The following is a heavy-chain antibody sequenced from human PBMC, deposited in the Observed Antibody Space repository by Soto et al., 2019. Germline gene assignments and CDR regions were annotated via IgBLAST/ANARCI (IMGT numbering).Heavy chain of an antibody. Sequence: QVQLQESGPGLVKPSGTLSLTCAVSGGSVNTNKWWSWVRQPPGKGLEWIGEIHSSGSTNYNPSLKCRVTIVVDNSKTQLSVKLTSVTAADTAVYFCAEQWLTGYGPFDPWGQGTVVTVSP. CDR2: IHSSGST. CDR3: AEQWLTGYGPFDP. D-gene: IGHD6-19*01. J-gene: IGHJ5*02. V-gene: IGHV4-4*02. CDR1: GGSVNTNKW.